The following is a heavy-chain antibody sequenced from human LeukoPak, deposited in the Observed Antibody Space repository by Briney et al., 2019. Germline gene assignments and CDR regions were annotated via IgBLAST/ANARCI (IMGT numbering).Heavy chain of an antibody. CDR3: ATDRCSGDSCYSAAYDP. J-gene: IGHJ5*02. V-gene: IGHV1-46*01. CDR2: INPSGGST. D-gene: IGHD2-15*01. Sequence: ASVKVSCKASGYTFTSYYMHWVRQAPGQGLEWMGIINPSGGSTSYAQKFQGRVTMTRDTPTSTVYMELSSLRSEDTAVYYCATDRCSGDSCYSAAYDPWGQGTLVTVSS. CDR1: GYTFTSYY.